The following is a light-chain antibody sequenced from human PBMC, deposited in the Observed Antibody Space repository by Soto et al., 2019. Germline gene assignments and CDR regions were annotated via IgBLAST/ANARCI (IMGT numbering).Light chain of an antibody. CDR2: KAS. CDR3: QQYTSYSRA. V-gene: IGKV1-5*03. Sequence: DIQMTQSPSTLSASVGDRVTITCRASQSINTWLAWFQQKPGQAPKLLIYKASSLQSGVPSRFSGSGSGTEFTLTISSLQPDDFATYYCQQYTSYSRAFGQGTKVDIK. CDR1: QSINTW. J-gene: IGKJ1*01.